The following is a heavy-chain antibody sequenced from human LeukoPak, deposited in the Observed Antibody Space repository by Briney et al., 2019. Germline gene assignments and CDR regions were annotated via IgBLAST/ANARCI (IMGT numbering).Heavy chain of an antibody. V-gene: IGHV4-34*01. D-gene: IGHD3-10*01. CDR2: INHSGST. Sequence: QPSETLSLTCAVYGGSFSGYYWSWIRQPPGKGLEWIGEINHSGSTNYNPSLKSRVTISVDTSKNQFSPKLSSVTAADTAVYYCARDKRLLVRWGFDPWGQGTLVTVSS. CDR3: ARDKRLLVRWGFDP. CDR1: GGSFSGYY. J-gene: IGHJ5*02.